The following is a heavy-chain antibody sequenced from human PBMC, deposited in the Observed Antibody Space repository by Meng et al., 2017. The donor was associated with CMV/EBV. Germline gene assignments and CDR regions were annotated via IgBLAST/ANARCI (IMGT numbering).Heavy chain of an antibody. V-gene: IGHV4-4*01. J-gene: IGHJ4*02. Sequence: CSVSGDSISRNVWWSWVRQPPGKGLEWIGEISYSGDTKYNPSLQSRATISSDTTNNRFSLRLNSVTAADTGVYFCARSPGFWSLDYWGRGTLVTVSS. CDR3: ARSPGFWSLDY. CDR2: ISYSGDT. CDR1: GDSISRNVW. D-gene: IGHD2-8*02.